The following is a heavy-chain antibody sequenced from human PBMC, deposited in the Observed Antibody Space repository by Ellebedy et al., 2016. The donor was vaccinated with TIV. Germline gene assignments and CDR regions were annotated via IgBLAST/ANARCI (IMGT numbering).Heavy chain of an antibody. Sequence: GESLKISCAASGFTFSSYAMSWVRQAPGKGLEWVSAISGSGGSTYYADSVKGRFTISRDNSKNTLYLQMNSLRAEDTAVYYCARTAQDGDYPHYANNWYFDLWGRGTLVTVSS. CDR2: ISGSGGST. V-gene: IGHV3-23*01. D-gene: IGHD4-17*01. CDR1: GFTFSSYA. J-gene: IGHJ2*01. CDR3: ARTAQDGDYPHYANNWYFDL.